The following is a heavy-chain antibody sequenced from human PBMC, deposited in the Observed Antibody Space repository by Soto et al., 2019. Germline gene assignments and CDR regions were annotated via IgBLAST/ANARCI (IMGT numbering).Heavy chain of an antibody. CDR2: INHSGST. V-gene: IGHV4-34*01. J-gene: IGHJ4*02. CDR1: GGSFSGYY. D-gene: IGHD2-8*02. Sequence: QVQLQQWGAGLLKPSETLSLTCAVYGGSFSGYYWTWIRQPPGTGLEWIGEINHSGSTNYNPSLKSRVTISVDTAKNQFSLKLTSVTAAGTAVYYCARDKITGLLDYWGQGTLVTVSS. CDR3: ARDKITGLLDY.